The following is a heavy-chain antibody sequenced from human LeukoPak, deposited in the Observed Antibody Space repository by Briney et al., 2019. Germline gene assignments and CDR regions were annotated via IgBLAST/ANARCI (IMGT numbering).Heavy chain of an antibody. Sequence: PSETLYLTWNLCGGSISRSSYYWGWIRQPPGKGLEWIGSIYYSGSTYYNPSLKSRVTIYVDTSKNQFSLKLSSVTAADTAVYYCASDPGIAVAGTDWGQGTLVTVS. CDR2: IYYSGST. J-gene: IGHJ4*02. CDR3: ASDPGIAVAGTD. V-gene: IGHV4-39*01. CDR1: GGSISRSSYY. D-gene: IGHD6-19*01.